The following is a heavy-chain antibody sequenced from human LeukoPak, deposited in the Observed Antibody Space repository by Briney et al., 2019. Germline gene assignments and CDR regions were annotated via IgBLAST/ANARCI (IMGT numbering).Heavy chain of an antibody. CDR2: ISYDGSNK. J-gene: IGHJ4*02. Sequence: GGSLRLSCAASGFSFSSYGMHWVRQAPGKGLEWVAVISYDGSNKYYADSVKGRFTISRDNSKNTLYLQMNSLRAEDTAVHYCAKDSSSDYFDYWGQGTLVTVSS. CDR3: AKDSSSDYFDY. CDR1: GFSFSSYG. V-gene: IGHV3-30*18. D-gene: IGHD6-6*01.